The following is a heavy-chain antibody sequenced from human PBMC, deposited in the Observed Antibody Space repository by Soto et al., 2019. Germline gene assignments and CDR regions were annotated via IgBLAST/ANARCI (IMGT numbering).Heavy chain of an antibody. V-gene: IGHV1-69*13. D-gene: IGHD1-20*01. CDR2: IIPIFGTA. J-gene: IGHJ6*02. CDR1: GYTLTELS. Sequence: GASVKVSCKVSGYTLTELSMHWVRQAPGKGLEWMGGIIPIFGTANYAQKFQGRVTITADESTSTAYMELSSLRSEDTAVYYCARSNHVLNWNDINYYYYGMDVWGQGTTVTVSS. CDR3: ARSNHVLNWNDINYYYYGMDV.